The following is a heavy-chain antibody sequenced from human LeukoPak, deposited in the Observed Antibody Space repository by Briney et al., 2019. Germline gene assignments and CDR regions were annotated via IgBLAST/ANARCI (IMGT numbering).Heavy chain of an antibody. D-gene: IGHD6-13*01. CDR1: GFTFSSYW. CDR3: ARDLIAAADYYYYGMDG. CDR2: IKQDGSEE. J-gene: IGHJ6*02. V-gene: IGHV3-7*01. Sequence: GGSLRLSCAASGFTFSSYWMSWVRQAPGKGLEWVANIKQDGSEEYYVDSVKGRFTISRDNAKNSLYLQMNSLRAEDTAVYYCARDLIAAADYYYYGMDGWGQGTTVTVSS.